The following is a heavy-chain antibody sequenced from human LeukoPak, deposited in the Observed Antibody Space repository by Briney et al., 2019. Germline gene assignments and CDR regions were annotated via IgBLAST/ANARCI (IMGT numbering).Heavy chain of an antibody. J-gene: IGHJ5*02. V-gene: IGHV1-69*13. CDR1: GYTFTINH. D-gene: IGHD3-3*01. Sequence: ASVKVSCKASGYTFTINHIHWVRQAPGQGLEWMGGIIPIFGTANYAQKFQGRVTITADESTSTAYMELSSLRSEDTAVYYCARVPIESRFLEWLFWFDPWGQGTLVTVSS. CDR3: ARVPIESRFLEWLFWFDP. CDR2: IIPIFGTA.